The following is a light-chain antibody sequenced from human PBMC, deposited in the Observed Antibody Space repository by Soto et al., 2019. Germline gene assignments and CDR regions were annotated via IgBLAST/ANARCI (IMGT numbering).Light chain of an antibody. V-gene: IGKV3-20*01. CDR1: QRVDDSH. Sequence: EVGLTQSAGTLSLSQRERATLSCRASQRVDDSHLAWYQLRPGQAPRLLIYGASTRATGIPDRFSGSGSGTDFSLTIRGLKPEDFAVYYCQQYRMSPNTFGQGTRLEIK. CDR3: QQYRMSPNT. CDR2: GAS. J-gene: IGKJ5*01.